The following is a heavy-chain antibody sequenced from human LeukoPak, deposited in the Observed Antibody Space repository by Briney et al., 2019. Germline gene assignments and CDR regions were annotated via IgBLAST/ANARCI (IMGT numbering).Heavy chain of an antibody. Sequence: SETLSLTCAVYGGSFSGYYWSWIRQPPGKGLEWIGEINHSGSTNYNPSLKSRVTISVDTSKNQFSLKLSSVTAADTAVYYCASASPYDSSGYYYNYYYYYGMDVWGQGTTVTVSS. CDR2: INHSGST. CDR1: GGSFSGYY. J-gene: IGHJ6*02. V-gene: IGHV4-34*01. CDR3: ASASPYDSSGYYYNYYYYYGMDV. D-gene: IGHD3-22*01.